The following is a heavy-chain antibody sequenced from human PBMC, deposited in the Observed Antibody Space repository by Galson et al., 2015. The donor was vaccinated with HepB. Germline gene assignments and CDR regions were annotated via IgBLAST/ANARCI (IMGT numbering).Heavy chain of an antibody. D-gene: IGHD6-13*01. CDR2: ISWNSGSI. V-gene: IGHV3-9*01. J-gene: IGHJ3*02. Sequence: SLRLSCAASGFTFDDYAMHWVRQAPGKGLEWVSGISWNSGSIGYADSVKGRFTISRDNAKNSLYLQMNSLRAEDTALYYCAKEIYVQQLVLMGAFDIWGQGTMVTVSS. CDR1: GFTFDDYA. CDR3: AKEIYVQQLVLMGAFDI.